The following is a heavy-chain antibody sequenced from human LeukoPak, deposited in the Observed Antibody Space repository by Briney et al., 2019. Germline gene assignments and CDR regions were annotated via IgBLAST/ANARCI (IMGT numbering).Heavy chain of an antibody. V-gene: IGHV3-7*01. CDR2: IKQDRSEK. CDR3: ARDYYDSSGDLGFDP. D-gene: IGHD3-22*01. Sequence: GGSLRLSCAASGFTFSSYWMSWVRQAPGKGLEGVANIKQDRSEKYYVDSVKGRFTISRDNAKNSLYLQMNSLRAEDTAVYYCARDYYDSSGDLGFDPWGQGTLVTVSS. J-gene: IGHJ5*02. CDR1: GFTFSSYW.